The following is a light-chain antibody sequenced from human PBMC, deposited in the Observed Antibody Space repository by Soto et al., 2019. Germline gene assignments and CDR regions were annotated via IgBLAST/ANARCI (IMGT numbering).Light chain of an antibody. CDR1: SSDVGGYNF. CDR2: EVT. CDR3: SSYAGSSNLV. J-gene: IGLJ2*01. V-gene: IGLV2-8*01. Sequence: QSALTQPPSASGSPGQSVTISCTGTSSDVGGYNFVSWYQQHPGKAPKLMIYEVTKRPSGVPDRFSASKSGNTASLTVSGLQAEDEADYYCSSYAGSSNLVFGGGTKLTLL.